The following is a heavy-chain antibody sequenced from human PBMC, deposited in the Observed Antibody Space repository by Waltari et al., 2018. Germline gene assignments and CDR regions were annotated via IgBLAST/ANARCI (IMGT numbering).Heavy chain of an antibody. CDR2: INTNTGKP. J-gene: IGHJ5*02. Sequence: QVQLVQSGSEMKKPGASVKVSCTASVSTFITDGVNVGRQAPGQGLEWMGWINTNTGKPTYAQGFTGRFVFSSDTSVNTAYLQISNLKTEDTAVYYCARGDIVIVPAADNWFDPWGQGTLVTVSS. CDR1: VSTFITDG. CDR3: ARGDIVIVPAADNWFDP. D-gene: IGHD2-15*01. V-gene: IGHV7-4-1*02.